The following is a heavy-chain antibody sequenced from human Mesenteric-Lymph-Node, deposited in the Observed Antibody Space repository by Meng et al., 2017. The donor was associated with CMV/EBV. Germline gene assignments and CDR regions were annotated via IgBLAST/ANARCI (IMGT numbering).Heavy chain of an antibody. V-gene: IGHV3-30*04. Sequence: GESLKISCAASGFTFSSYAMHWVRQAPGKGLEWVAVISYDGSNKYYADSVKGRFTISRDNSKNTLYLQMNSLRAEDTAVYYCARVCKGGSCARDHYYYYGMDVWGQGTTVTVSS. D-gene: IGHD2-15*01. J-gene: IGHJ6*02. CDR2: ISYDGSNK. CDR3: ARVCKGGSCARDHYYYYGMDV. CDR1: GFTFSSYA.